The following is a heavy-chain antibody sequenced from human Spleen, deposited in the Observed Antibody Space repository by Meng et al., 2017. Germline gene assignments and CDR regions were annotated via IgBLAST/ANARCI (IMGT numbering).Heavy chain of an antibody. CDR3: ARGPTTMAHDFDY. Sequence: QGQLQQWGAGLLKPSETLSLTCVVSGGSFSGYYWSWIRQPPGRGLEWIGEIYHSGSTNYNPSLESRATISVDTSQNNLSLKLSSVTAADSAVYYCARGPTTMAHDFDYWGQGTLVTVSS. V-gene: IGHV4-34*01. J-gene: IGHJ4*02. CDR1: GGSFSGYY. D-gene: IGHD4-11*01. CDR2: IYHSGST.